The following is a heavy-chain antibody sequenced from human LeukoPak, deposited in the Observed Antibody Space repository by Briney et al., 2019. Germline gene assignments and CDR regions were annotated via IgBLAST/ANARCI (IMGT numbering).Heavy chain of an antibody. CDR2: ISSSSSYI. Sequence: GGSLRLSCAASGFTFSSYSMNWVRQAPGKGLEWVSSISSSSSYIYYADSVKGRFTISRDNSKNTLYLQMNSLRAEDTAVYYCAKDPYYDILTGYSAPGATWGQGTLVTVSS. CDR1: GFTFSSYS. V-gene: IGHV3-21*01. CDR3: AKDPYYDILTGYSAPGAT. J-gene: IGHJ5*02. D-gene: IGHD3-9*01.